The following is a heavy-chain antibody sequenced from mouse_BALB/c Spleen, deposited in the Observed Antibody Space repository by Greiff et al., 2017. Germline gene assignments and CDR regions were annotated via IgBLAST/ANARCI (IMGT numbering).Heavy chain of an antibody. Sequence: QVQLKESGPGLVAPSQSLSITCTVSGFSLTGYGVNWVRQPPGKGLEWLGMIWGDGSTDYNSALKSRLSISKDNSKSQVFLKMNSLQTDDTARYYCAREGYDGPFAYWGQGTLVTVSA. CDR3: AREGYDGPFAY. V-gene: IGHV2-6-7*01. CDR2: IWGDGST. J-gene: IGHJ3*01. CDR1: GFSLTGYG. D-gene: IGHD2-2*01.